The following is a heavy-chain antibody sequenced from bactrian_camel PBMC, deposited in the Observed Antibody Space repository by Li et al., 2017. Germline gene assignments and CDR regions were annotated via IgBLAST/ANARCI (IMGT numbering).Heavy chain of an antibody. CDR3: AAQFLEASCAVVHAIDN. Sequence: VQLVESGGDSVLAGGSLRLSCIVSGSFSRTNVVGWFRQAPGKEREGVASIRPGATTTAYASSVRGRFSISLDTAKNTVFLQMNSLKPEDTAAYYCAAQFLEASCAVVHAIDNWGQGTQVTVS. D-gene: IGHD2*01. CDR1: GSFSRTNV. CDR2: IRPGATTT. J-gene: IGHJ4*01. V-gene: IGHV3S53*01.